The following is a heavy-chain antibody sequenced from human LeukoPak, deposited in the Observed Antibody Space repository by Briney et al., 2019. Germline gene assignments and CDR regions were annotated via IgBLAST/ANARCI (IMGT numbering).Heavy chain of an antibody. CDR3: ARGPHPGGAGYNLIDH. J-gene: IGHJ4*02. V-gene: IGHV4-39*01. CDR2: ISYRGTT. CDR1: GGSISSSSYY. D-gene: IGHD5-24*01. Sequence: SEALSLTCTVSGGSISSSSYYWGWIRQPPGKGLEWIGSISYRGTTFYNPSLKSRVTISVDTSKNQFFLKVSSVTAADTAVYYCARGPHPGGAGYNLIDHWGQGTLVTVSP.